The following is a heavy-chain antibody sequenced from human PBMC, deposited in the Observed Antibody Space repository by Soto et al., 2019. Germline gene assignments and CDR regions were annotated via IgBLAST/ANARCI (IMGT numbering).Heavy chain of an antibody. CDR1: GGSISSGGYS. D-gene: IGHD3-22*01. J-gene: IGHJ4*02. Sequence: PSETLSLTCAVSGGSISSGGYSWSWIRQPPGKGLEWIGYIYHSGSTYYNPSLKSRVTISVDRSKNQFSLKLSSVTAADTAVYYCARYYYDSSGYTGFDYWGQGTLVTVSS. CDR2: IYHSGST. V-gene: IGHV4-30-2*01. CDR3: ARYYYDSSGYTGFDY.